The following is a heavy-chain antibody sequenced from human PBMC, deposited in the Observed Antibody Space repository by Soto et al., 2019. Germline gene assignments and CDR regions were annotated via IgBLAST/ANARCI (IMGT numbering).Heavy chain of an antibody. J-gene: IGHJ6*02. CDR3: AALDFWTDEKNSLNT. CDR1: GFIFTNSV. CDR2: IVVGTNDT. Sequence: GDSVKVSCKVSGFIFTNSVVQWVRQARGQGLDWMGRIVVGTNDTAYAQKFQERVSITTDMSTSTAYMELNSLRPDDTAIYYCAALDFWTDEKNSLNTWRQGTTVTVS. D-gene: IGHD3-3*01. V-gene: IGHV1-58*01.